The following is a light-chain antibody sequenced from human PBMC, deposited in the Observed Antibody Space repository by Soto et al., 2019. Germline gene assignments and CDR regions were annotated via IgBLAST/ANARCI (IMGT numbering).Light chain of an antibody. CDR2: WAS. CDR1: RSVFSNSNNKKY. CDR3: QQYYSTPWT. J-gene: IGKJ1*01. Sequence: DIVMTQSADSLAVPLGERATINCKSSRSVFSNSNNKKYLAWYQKKPGQPPKMLIHWASIRESGVPDRFSGSGSGTDFNLTINRLQAEDVAVYYCQQYYSTPWTFGQGTKVDIK. V-gene: IGKV4-1*01.